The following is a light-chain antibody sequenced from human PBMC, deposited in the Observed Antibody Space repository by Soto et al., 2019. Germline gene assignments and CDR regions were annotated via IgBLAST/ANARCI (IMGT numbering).Light chain of an antibody. J-gene: IGLJ3*02. CDR2: SNN. CDR1: SSNIGSNT. CDR3: AAWDDSLNAL. Sequence: QSVLTQPPSASGTPGQRVTISCSGSSSNIGSNTVNWYQQLPGTAPKLLIYSNNQRPSGVPDRFSGSKSCTSASLAISGLQSEDEADYDCAAWDDSLNALFGGGTKLTVL. V-gene: IGLV1-44*01.